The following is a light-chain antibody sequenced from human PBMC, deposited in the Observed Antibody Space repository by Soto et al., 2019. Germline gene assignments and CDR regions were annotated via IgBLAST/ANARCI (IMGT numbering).Light chain of an antibody. V-gene: IGKV3-15*01. J-gene: IGKJ4*01. CDR2: GPS. CDR3: QQYDNLPLT. Sequence: EVVMTQSPATLSVSPGEGATLSCRASQSVRSNLACYQKKPGQSHRLLIYGPSTRATAVPARFSGSGSGTEFTLTISSLQSEGFSVYYCQQYDNLPLTFRGGTQVEIK. CDR1: QSVRSN.